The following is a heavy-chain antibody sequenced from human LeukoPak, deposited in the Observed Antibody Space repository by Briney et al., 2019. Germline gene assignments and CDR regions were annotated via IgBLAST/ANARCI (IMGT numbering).Heavy chain of an antibody. Sequence: GASVKVSCKACGCTFTSYGISWLRQAPGQGLDGMGWISAYNGNTKYAQKLQCRVTMTTDTSTSTAYMALRRLRSDNTAVYYCATDPRRYYYGSGSYYPLYNWFDRWGQGTLVTVSS. J-gene: IGHJ5*02. CDR2: ISAYNGNT. CDR3: ATDPRRYYYGSGSYYPLYNWFDR. D-gene: IGHD3-10*01. CDR1: GCTFTSYG. V-gene: IGHV1-18*04.